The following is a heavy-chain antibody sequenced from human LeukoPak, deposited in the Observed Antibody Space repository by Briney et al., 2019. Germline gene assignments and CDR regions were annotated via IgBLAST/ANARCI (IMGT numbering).Heavy chain of an antibody. Sequence: ASVKVSCKASGYTFTRYYMHWVRQAPGQGLEWMGIINPSGGSTSYAQKFQGRVTMTRDTSTSTVYMELSSLRSEDTAVYYCARAPSSGWYGNYYYYYMDVWGKGTTVTVSS. J-gene: IGHJ6*03. CDR1: GYTFTRYY. V-gene: IGHV1-46*01. CDR3: ARAPSSGWYGNYYYYYMDV. D-gene: IGHD6-19*01. CDR2: INPSGGST.